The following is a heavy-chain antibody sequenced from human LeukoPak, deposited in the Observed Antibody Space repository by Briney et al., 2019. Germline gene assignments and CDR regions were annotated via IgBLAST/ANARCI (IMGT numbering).Heavy chain of an antibody. CDR3: AKDLTSTGPPFDY. J-gene: IGHJ4*02. CDR2: ISWDGGST. D-gene: IGHD1-14*01. Sequence: GGSLRLSCAASGFTFDDYTMHWVRQAPGKGLEWVSLISWDGGSTHYADSVKGRFTISRDNSKNSLYLQMNSLRTEDTALYYCAKDLTSTGPPFDYWGQGTLVTVSS. V-gene: IGHV3-43*01. CDR1: GFTFDDYT.